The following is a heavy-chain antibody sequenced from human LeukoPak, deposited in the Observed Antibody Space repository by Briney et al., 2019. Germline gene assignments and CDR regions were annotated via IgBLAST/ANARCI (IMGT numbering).Heavy chain of an antibody. V-gene: IGHV3-73*01. J-gene: IGHJ4*02. Sequence: GGSLKLSCATSGFTFSGSAIHWVRQASGKGLEWVGRIRSKANSYATTDVASVRGRFSISRDDSKNTAYLQMNSLKTEDTAVYYCTRPSYDSSVSGVVYWGQETLVTVS. CDR1: GFTFSGSA. CDR2: IRSKANSYAT. CDR3: TRPSYDSSVSGVVY. D-gene: IGHD3-22*01.